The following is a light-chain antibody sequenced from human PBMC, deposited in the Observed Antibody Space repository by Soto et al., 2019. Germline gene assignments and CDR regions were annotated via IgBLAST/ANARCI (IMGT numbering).Light chain of an antibody. CDR1: QGISSY. V-gene: IGKV1-9*01. J-gene: IGKJ3*01. CDR3: HQLNTYPFT. CDR2: AAS. Sequence: DIQLTQSPSFLSASVGDRVTITCRASQGISSYLVWYQEKPGKAPKLLIYAASTLQSGVPSRFSGSGSGTEFTLTISSLQPEDFATYYCHQLNTYPFTFGPGTKVDIK.